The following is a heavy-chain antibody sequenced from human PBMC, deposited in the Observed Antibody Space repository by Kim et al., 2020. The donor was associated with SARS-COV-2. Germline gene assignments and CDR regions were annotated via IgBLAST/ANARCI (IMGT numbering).Heavy chain of an antibody. CDR3: AAPYYGSAPYYYGMDV. CDR2: IVVGSGNT. CDR1: GFTFTSSA. J-gene: IGHJ6*02. Sequence: SVKVSCKASGFTFTSSAMQWVRQARGQRLEWIGWIVVGSGNTNYAQKFQERVTITRDMSTSTAYMELSSLRSEDTAVYYCAAPYYGSAPYYYGMDVWGQGTTVTVSS. V-gene: IGHV1-58*02. D-gene: IGHD3-10*01.